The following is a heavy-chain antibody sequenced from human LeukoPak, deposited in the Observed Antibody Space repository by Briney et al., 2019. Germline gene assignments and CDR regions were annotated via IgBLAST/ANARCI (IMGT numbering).Heavy chain of an antibody. CDR3: ARDNVEMATINAFDI. D-gene: IGHD5-24*01. CDR1: GGSISSGSYY. V-gene: IGHV4-61*02. Sequence: PSQTLSLACTVPGGSISSGSYYWSWIRQPAGKGLEWIGRIYTSGSTNYNPSLKSRVTISVDTSKNQFSLKLSSVTAADTAVYYCARDNVEMATINAFDIWGQGTMVTVSS. CDR2: IYTSGST. J-gene: IGHJ3*02.